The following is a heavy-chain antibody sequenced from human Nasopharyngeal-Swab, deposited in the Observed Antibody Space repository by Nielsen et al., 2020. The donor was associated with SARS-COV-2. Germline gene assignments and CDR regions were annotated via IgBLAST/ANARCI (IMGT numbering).Heavy chain of an antibody. CDR3: AKELSYSSGWLSWFDP. Sequence: WIRQPPGKGLEWVSAISGSGGSTYYADSVKGRFTISRDNSKNTLYLQMNSLRADDTAVYYCAKELSYSSGWLSWFDPWGQGTLVTVSS. CDR2: ISGSGGST. J-gene: IGHJ5*02. D-gene: IGHD6-19*01. V-gene: IGHV3-23*01.